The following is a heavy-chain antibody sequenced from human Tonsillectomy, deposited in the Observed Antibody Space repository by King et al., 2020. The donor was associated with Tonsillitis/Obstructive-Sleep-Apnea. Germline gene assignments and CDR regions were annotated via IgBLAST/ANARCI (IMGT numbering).Heavy chain of an antibody. V-gene: IGHV1-46*01. J-gene: IGHJ3*02. Sequence: QLVQSGAEVKKPGASVKVSCKASGYTFTSYYMHWVRQAPGQGLEWMGIINPSGGSTSYAQKFQGRVTMTSDTSTSTVYMELSSLRSEDTAVYYCARDTQLWGDAFDIWGQGTMVTVSS. CDR1: GYTFTSYY. CDR2: INPSGGST. D-gene: IGHD2-2*01. CDR3: ARDTQLWGDAFDI.